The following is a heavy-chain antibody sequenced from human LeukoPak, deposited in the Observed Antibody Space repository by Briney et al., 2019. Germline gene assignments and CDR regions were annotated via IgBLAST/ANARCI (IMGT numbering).Heavy chain of an antibody. J-gene: IGHJ4*02. CDR1: GFTFSSYA. CDR3: ARDRMVYTY. Sequence: TGGSLRLSCAASGFTFSSYAMSWVRQAPGKGLEWVSGISDSGGSTNYADSVKGRFTISRDNSKNTLYLQMNSLRAEETAVYYCARDRMVYTYWGQGTLVTVSS. CDR2: ISDSGGST. V-gene: IGHV3-23*01. D-gene: IGHD3-10*01.